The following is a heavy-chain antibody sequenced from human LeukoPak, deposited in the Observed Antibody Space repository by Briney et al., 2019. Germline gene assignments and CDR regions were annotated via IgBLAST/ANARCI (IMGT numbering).Heavy chain of an antibody. CDR1: GFTFSSYS. CDR2: ISSSSSTI. Sequence: GGSLRLSCAASGFTFSSYSMNWVRQAPGKGLEWVSYISSSSSTIYYADSVKGRFTISRDNSKNTLYLQMNSLRAEDTAVYYCARERSFGNYYDSSGSPAAFDIWGQGTMVTVSS. D-gene: IGHD3-22*01. V-gene: IGHV3-48*01. CDR3: ARERSFGNYYDSSGSPAAFDI. J-gene: IGHJ3*02.